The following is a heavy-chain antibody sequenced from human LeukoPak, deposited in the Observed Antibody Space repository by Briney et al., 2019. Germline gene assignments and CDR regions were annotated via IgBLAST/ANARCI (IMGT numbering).Heavy chain of an antibody. CDR2: ISWDGGST. V-gene: IGHV3-43*01. CDR3: AKDTEISGSSEGGEDYFDY. J-gene: IGHJ4*02. CDR1: GFTFDDYT. Sequence: GGSLRLSCAASGFTFDDYTMHWVRQAPGKGLEWVSLISWDGGSTYYADSVKGRFTISRDNSKNSLYLQMNSLRTEDTALYYCAKDTEISGSSEGGEDYFDYWGQGTLVTVSS. D-gene: IGHD6-6*01.